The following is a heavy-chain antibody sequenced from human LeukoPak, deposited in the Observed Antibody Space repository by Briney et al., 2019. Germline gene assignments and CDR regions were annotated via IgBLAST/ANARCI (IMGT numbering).Heavy chain of an antibody. CDR1: GYTFTSYH. V-gene: IGHV1-46*01. Sequence: ASVKVSCKASGYTFTSYHMHWVRQAPGQGLEWMGIINPSGGSTSYAQKFQGRVTMTRDTSTSTVYMELSSLRSEDTAVYYCARDLQMNYYDSSGYYYHDAFDIWGQGTMVTVSS. J-gene: IGHJ3*02. CDR3: ARDLQMNYYDSSGYYYHDAFDI. CDR2: INPSGGST. D-gene: IGHD3-22*01.